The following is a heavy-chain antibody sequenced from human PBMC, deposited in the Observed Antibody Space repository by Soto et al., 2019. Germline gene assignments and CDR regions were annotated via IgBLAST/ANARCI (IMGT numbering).Heavy chain of an antibody. Sequence: EVQLVESGGALVQPGGSLRLSCVASGFTFSTYEMNWVSQGPGQGLEWVSYIGTSGETIKYADSVKGRFTISRDNAKNSVYLQMNSLRAEDTAIYYCARESRYSGTWYSPDYWGQGTLVTVSS. CDR2: IGTSGETI. D-gene: IGHD2-15*01. CDR3: ARESRYSGTWYSPDY. J-gene: IGHJ4*02. CDR1: GFTFSTYE. V-gene: IGHV3-48*03.